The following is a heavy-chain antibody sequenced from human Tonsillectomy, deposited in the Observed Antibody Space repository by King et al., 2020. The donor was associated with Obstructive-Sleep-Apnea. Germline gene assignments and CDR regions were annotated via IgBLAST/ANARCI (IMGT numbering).Heavy chain of an antibody. CDR1: GYRFSNYW. V-gene: IGHV5-51*01. D-gene: IGHD4-17*01. Sequence: QLVQSGAEMKKPGESLKISCKGSGYRFSNYWIGWVRQMPGKGLECMGIIYPGDSLTRYSPSFQGRVTISADKSISTAYLLLSSLTASDTAMYYCARGSEAVTTAGEMHYWGQGTLVIVSS. J-gene: IGHJ4*02. CDR3: ARGSEAVTTAGEMHY. CDR2: IYPGDSLT.